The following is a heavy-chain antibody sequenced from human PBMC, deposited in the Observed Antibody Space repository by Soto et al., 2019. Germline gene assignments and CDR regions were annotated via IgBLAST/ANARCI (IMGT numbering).Heavy chain of an antibody. Sequence: SETLSLTCTVSGDSISSSRYYWGWIRQPPGKGLEWIGSIYYSRTAYYNPSLKSRVTISVDTSKNQFSLMLSSVTAADTAVHYCARHFLLRSTIIAGVIRVPGFIDVCGTRTTLTVSS. CDR1: GDSISSSRYY. CDR2: IYYSRTA. J-gene: IGHJ6*03. V-gene: IGHV4-39*01. CDR3: ARHFLLRSTIIAGVIRVPGFIDV. D-gene: IGHD3-10*01.